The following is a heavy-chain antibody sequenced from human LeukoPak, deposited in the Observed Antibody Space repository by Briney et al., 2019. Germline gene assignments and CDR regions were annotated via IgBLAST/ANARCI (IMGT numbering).Heavy chain of an antibody. V-gene: IGHV1-2*02. CDR1: GYTFTGYY. CDR2: INPNSGGT. J-gene: IGHJ3*02. Sequence: ASVKVSCKASGYTFTGYYMHWVRQAPGQGLEWMGWINPNSGGTNYAQKFQGRVTMTRDTSISTAYMELNRLRSDDTAVYYCARENGDYVDAFDIWGQGAMVTVSP. D-gene: IGHD4-17*01. CDR3: ARENGDYVDAFDI.